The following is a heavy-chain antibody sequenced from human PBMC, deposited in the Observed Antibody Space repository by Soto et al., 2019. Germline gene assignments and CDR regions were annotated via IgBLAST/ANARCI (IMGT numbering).Heavy chain of an antibody. CDR3: GRGAGSPYHNPELEF. Sequence: PSETLSLTCALSRAPLTYYYWNWIRPPPGRGLEWVLSFSSTGSTVYNPSLRSRVTISLDTSKNQFSLTLTTVTPPGPAVYFCGRGAGSPYHNPELEFWGQGTLLTVSS. CDR2: FSSTGST. CDR1: RAPLTYYY. D-gene: IGHD3-10*01. J-gene: IGHJ4*02. V-gene: IGHV4-4*08.